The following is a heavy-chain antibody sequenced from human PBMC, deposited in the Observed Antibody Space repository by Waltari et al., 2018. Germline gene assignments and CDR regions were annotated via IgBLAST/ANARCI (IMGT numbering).Heavy chain of an antibody. CDR2: INPSGGST. CDR3: ARGPYYGSGKVYYMDV. CDR1: GYTFTSYD. D-gene: IGHD3-10*01. V-gene: IGHV1-46*01. Sequence: QVQLVQSGAEVKKPGASVKVSCKASGYTFTSYDINWVRQATGQGLEWMGIINPSGGSTSYAQKFQGRVTMTRDTSTSTVYMELSSLRSEDTAVYYCARGPYYGSGKVYYMDVWGKGTTVTVSS. J-gene: IGHJ6*03.